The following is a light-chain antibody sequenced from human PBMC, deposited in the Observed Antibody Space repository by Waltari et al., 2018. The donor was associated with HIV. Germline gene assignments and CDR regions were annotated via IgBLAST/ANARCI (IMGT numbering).Light chain of an antibody. Sequence: QSVLTQPPSVSAAPGQKVTFSCSGRTPNIGNNFVSWYQHPPEAAPKLIIYDNNKRPSGVPDRFSGSKSATSATLAITGLQTGDEADYYCGTWDSSVSAGVFGGGTKLTVL. V-gene: IGLV1-51*01. CDR2: DNN. J-gene: IGLJ2*01. CDR3: GTWDSSVSAGV. CDR1: TPNIGNNF.